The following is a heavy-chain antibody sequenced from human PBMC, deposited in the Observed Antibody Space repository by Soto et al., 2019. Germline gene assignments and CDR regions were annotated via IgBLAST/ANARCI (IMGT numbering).Heavy chain of an antibody. J-gene: IGHJ6*02. D-gene: IGHD3-10*01. Sequence: GGSLRLSCAASGFIFSSYSINWVRQAPGKGLEWVSSISSSSNYIYYADSVKGRFTISRDNAKNSLYLQMNSLRAEDTAVYYCARGKYYYGSGSRRDYYGMDVWGQGTTVTVSS. V-gene: IGHV3-21*01. CDR2: ISSSSNYI. CDR1: GFIFSSYS. CDR3: ARGKYYYGSGSRRDYYGMDV.